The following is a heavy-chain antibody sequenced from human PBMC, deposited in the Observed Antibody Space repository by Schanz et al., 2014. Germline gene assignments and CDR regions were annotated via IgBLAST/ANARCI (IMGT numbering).Heavy chain of an antibody. CDR3: ATLDYADSVS. V-gene: IGHV1-69*02. CDR1: GGTFSSYT. Sequence: QVQLVQSGAEVKKPGASVKVSCTASGGTFSSYTISWIRQAPGQGLEWMGRIIPSLGLAKYEQKFQDKVTITADTSTTTAYMELNSLNSDDTAVYYCATLDYADSVSWGQGTLVTVSS. J-gene: IGHJ5*02. CDR2: IIPSLGLA. D-gene: IGHD4-17*01.